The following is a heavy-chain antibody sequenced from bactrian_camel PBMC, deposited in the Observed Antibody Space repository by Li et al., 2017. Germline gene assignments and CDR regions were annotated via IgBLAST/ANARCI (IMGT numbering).Heavy chain of an antibody. CDR1: GFTLRSYC. CDR2: SHSDGGT. CDR3: AADRWLWRASFVKRDYAL. J-gene: IGHJ4*01. Sequence: VQLVESGGGSVQAGGSLRLSRAASGFTLRSYCMGWFRQSPGKEREGVARSHSDGGTSYADSVKGRFTISRDNANNAVYLQMNSLKPEDTAMYYCAADRWLWRASFVKRDYALWGQGTQVTVS. D-gene: IGHD4*01. V-gene: IGHV3S63*01.